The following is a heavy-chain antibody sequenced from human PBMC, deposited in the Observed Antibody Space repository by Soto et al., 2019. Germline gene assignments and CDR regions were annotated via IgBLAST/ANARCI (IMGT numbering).Heavy chain of an antibody. J-gene: IGHJ4*02. CDR3: AHRRPYSNSPEYFFDY. Sequence: HITLKESGPTLVKPTQTLTLTCTFSGFSLSTSGVAVGCIRQPPGKALEWLELIYWDDDKRYSPYLKSRLTIPKHNSKNHVVLTMTNMDPLDTATYYCAHRRPYSNSPEYFFDYWGQGTLVTVSS. D-gene: IGHD6-6*01. CDR2: IYWDDDK. CDR1: GFSLSTSGVA. V-gene: IGHV2-5*02.